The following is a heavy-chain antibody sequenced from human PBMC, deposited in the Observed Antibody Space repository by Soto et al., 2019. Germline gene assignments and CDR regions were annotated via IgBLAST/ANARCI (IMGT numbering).Heavy chain of an antibody. D-gene: IGHD2-2*02. Sequence: ASVKVSCKVSGYTLTELSMHWVRQAPGKGLEWMGGFDPEDGETIYAQKFQGRVTMTEDTSTDTAYMELSSLRSEDTAVYYCATIGYCSSTSCYNGPFDYWGQGTLVTVSS. CDR1: GYTLTELS. CDR3: ATIGYCSSTSCYNGPFDY. V-gene: IGHV1-24*01. J-gene: IGHJ4*02. CDR2: FDPEDGET.